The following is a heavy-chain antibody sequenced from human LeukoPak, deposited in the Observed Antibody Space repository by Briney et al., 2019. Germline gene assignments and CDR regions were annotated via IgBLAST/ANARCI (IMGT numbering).Heavy chain of an antibody. Sequence: ASVKVSCKASGYTFTSYGISWVRQAPGQGLEWMGWISAYNGNTNYAQKLQGRVTMTTDTSTSTAYMELRSLRSDDTAVYYCARGCSGGSCYSPPAEYFQHWGQGTLDTVSS. CDR2: ISAYNGNT. J-gene: IGHJ1*01. CDR3: ARGCSGGSCYSPPAEYFQH. CDR1: GYTFTSYG. D-gene: IGHD2-15*01. V-gene: IGHV1-18*01.